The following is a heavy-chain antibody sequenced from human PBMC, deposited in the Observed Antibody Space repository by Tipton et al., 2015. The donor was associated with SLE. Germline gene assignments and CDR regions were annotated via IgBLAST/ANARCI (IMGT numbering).Heavy chain of an antibody. CDR1: GGSFSGYY. V-gene: IGHV4-34*01. CDR2: INHSGST. Sequence: TLSLTCAVYGGSFSGYYWSWIRQPPGKGLEWIGEINHSGSTNYNPSLKSRVTISVDTSKNQFSLKLSSVTAADTAVYYCARDSNWFDPWGQGTLGNVSA. J-gene: IGHJ5*02. CDR3: ARDSNWFDP.